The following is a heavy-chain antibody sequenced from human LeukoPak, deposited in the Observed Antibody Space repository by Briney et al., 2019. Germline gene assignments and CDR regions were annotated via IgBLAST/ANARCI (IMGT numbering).Heavy chain of an antibody. CDR1: GFIFGDYA. CDR2: MSWNSGTI. CDR3: AKDRSSRSGWHYGVDA. J-gene: IGHJ6*02. V-gene: IGHV3-9*01. Sequence: GGSLRLFCAASGFIFGDYAMHWVRQVSGKGLEGVSGMSWNSGTIGYADSVKGRFTISRDNAKNFLYLQMNSLRPEDTALYYCAKDRSSRSGWHYGVDAWGRGTTVTVSS. D-gene: IGHD6-25*01.